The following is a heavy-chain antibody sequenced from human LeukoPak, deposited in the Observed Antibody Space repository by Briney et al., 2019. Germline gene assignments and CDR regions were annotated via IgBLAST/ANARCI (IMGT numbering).Heavy chain of an antibody. J-gene: IGHJ4*02. V-gene: IGHV4-59*08. CDR3: ARGLWFGDENPPYFDY. CDR1: GGSISSYY. D-gene: IGHD3-10*01. CDR2: INHSGST. Sequence: SETLSLTCTVSGGSISSYYWSWIRQPPGKGLEWIGEINHSGSTNYNPSLKSRVTISVDTSKNQFSLKLSSVTAADTAVYYCARGLWFGDENPPYFDYWGQGILVTVSS.